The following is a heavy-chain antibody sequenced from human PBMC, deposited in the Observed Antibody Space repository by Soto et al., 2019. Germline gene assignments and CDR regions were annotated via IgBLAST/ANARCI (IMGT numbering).Heavy chain of an antibody. CDR1: GFTFSSYA. CDR2: ISGSGGST. J-gene: IGHJ4*02. V-gene: IGHV3-23*01. CDR3: AKDSSGYYHEYYFDY. Sequence: GGSLRLSCAASGFTFSSYAMSWVRQAPGKGLEWVSAISGSGGSTYYADSVKGRFTISRDNSKNTLYLQMNSLRAEDMVVYYCAKDSSGYYHEYYFDYWGQGTLVTVSS. D-gene: IGHD3-22*01.